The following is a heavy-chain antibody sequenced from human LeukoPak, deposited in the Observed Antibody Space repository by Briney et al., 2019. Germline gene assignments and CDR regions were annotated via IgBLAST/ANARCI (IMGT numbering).Heavy chain of an antibody. CDR1: GFTFNRCG. D-gene: IGHD3-10*01. J-gene: IGHJ6*02. CDR2: ITNGGSRQ. CDR3: VKSSGTNDYGMDA. Sequence: GGSLRLSCAASGFTFNRCGMHWVRQAPGKGLEWVAVITNGGSRQYYTDSVKGRFTISRDNSENTLSLQMNSLRDEDTAVYYRVKSSGTNDYGMDAWGQGTTVTVPS. V-gene: IGHV3-30*18.